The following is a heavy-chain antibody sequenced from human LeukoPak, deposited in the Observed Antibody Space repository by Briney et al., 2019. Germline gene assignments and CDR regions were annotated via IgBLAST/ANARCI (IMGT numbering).Heavy chain of an antibody. CDR2: IDTSGDR. V-gene: IGHV3-13*01. CDR3: ARGGSLYDASYYFHLDV. Sequence: GGSLTLSCVPSGFSFRNYDMQWVRPAAGKGVEWVSSIDTSGDRSYPVSGQGRFTISRENAKNSLFLQMNNLTAGDAAVYYCARGGSLYDASYYFHLDVWGKGTRVTVSS. CDR1: GFSFRNYD. D-gene: IGHD2/OR15-2a*01. J-gene: IGHJ6*03.